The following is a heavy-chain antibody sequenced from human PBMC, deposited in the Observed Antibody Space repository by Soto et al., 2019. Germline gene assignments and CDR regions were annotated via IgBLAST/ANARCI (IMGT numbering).Heavy chain of an antibody. CDR3: ARVYYDSSGYAYYFDY. J-gene: IGHJ4*02. CDR1: GGSISSGDYY. CDR2: IYYSGST. D-gene: IGHD3-22*01. V-gene: IGHV4-30-4*01. Sequence: QVQLQESGPGLVKPSQTLSLTCTVSGGSISSGDYYWSWIRQPPGKGLEWIGYIYYSGSTYYNPSLKRRVTISVDTSKNQFSLKLSSVTAADTAVYYCARVYYDSSGYAYYFDYWGQGTPVTVSS.